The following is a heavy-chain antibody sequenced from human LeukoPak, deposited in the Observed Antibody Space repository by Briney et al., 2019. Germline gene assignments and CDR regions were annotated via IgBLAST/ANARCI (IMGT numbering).Heavy chain of an antibody. V-gene: IGHV3-30*18. CDR1: GATVSSNY. CDR2: ISYDGSNK. CDR3: AKDKGESGYFDY. D-gene: IGHD1-26*01. Sequence: PGGSLRLSCAASGATVSSNYMSWVRQAPGKGLEWVAVISYDGSNKYYADSVKGRLAISRDNSKNTLYLQMNSLRAEDTAVYYCAKDKGESGYFDYWGQGTLVTVSS. J-gene: IGHJ4*02.